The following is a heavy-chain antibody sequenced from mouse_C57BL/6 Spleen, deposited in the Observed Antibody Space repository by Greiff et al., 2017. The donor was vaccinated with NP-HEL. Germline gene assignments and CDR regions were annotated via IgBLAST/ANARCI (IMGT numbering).Heavy chain of an antibody. CDR2: IDPSDSYT. J-gene: IGHJ2*01. CDR1: GYTFTSYW. V-gene: IGHV1-69*01. D-gene: IGHD3-2*02. CDR3: ARPDSSGLLFDY. Sequence: VQLQQPGAELVMPGASVKLSCKASGYTFTSYWMHWVKQRPGQGLEWIGEIDPSDSYTNYNQKFKGKSTLTVDKSSSTAYMQLSSLTSEDSAVYYCARPDSSGLLFDYWGQGTTLTVSS.